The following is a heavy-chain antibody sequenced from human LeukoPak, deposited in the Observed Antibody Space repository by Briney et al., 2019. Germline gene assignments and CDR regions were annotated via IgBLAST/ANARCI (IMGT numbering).Heavy chain of an antibody. CDR1: GGSISSSNW. V-gene: IGHV4-4*02. J-gene: IGHJ4*02. D-gene: IGHD3-16*02. CDR2: IYHSGST. CDR3: ARGDAPYYDYVWGSYRHYYFDY. Sequence: PSETLSLTCAVSGGSISSSNWWSWVRQPPGKGLEWIGEIYHSGSTNYNPSLKSRVTISVDKSKNQFSLKLSSVTAADTAVYYCARGDAPYYDYVWGSYRHYYFDYWGQGTLVTVSS.